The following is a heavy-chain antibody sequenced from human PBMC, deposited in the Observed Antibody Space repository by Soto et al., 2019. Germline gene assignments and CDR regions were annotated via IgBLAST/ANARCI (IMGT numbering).Heavy chain of an antibody. Sequence: QVQLVQSGAEVKKPGPSVKVSCKASADTFNRYSLSWLRQAPGQRLEWMGGSTTVFGTADYAHSFEDRLTITAEDSTSTVYMELSSLRSDDTAVYYCDRSLEGTTVFNWFDPWGQGALVTVSS. CDR3: DRSLEGTTVFNWFDP. J-gene: IGHJ5*02. CDR2: STTVFGTA. CDR1: ADTFNRYS. V-gene: IGHV1-69*01. D-gene: IGHD4-17*01.